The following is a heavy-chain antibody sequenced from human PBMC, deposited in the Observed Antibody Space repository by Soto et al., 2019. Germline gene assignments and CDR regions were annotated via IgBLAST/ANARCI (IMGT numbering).Heavy chain of an antibody. CDR3: ARAPKVSGSAQTRPDF. CDR1: SGSLSGYY. J-gene: IGHJ4*02. V-gene: IGHV4-34*01. D-gene: IGHD6-6*01. Sequence: PSETLSLTCSLYSGSLSGYYWSWIRQPPGKGLEWIGEISPSGTTNHSPSLKSRVSISVDTSKNQFSLNLTSLTAADTAVYYCARAPKVSGSAQTRPDFWGQGSLVTVSS. CDR2: ISPSGTT.